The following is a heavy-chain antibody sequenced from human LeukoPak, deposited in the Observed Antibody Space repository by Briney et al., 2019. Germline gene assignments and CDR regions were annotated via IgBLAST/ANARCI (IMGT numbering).Heavy chain of an antibody. CDR3: AKGMRIGSSDY. D-gene: IGHD6-6*01. J-gene: IGHJ4*02. Sequence: GRSLRLSCAASGFTFSSYAMHWVRQAPGKGLEWVAVISYDGSNKYYADSVKGRFTISRDNSKNTLYLQMNSLRAEDTAVYYCAKGMRIGSSDYWGQGTLVTVSS. V-gene: IGHV3-30-3*01. CDR1: GFTFSSYA. CDR2: ISYDGSNK.